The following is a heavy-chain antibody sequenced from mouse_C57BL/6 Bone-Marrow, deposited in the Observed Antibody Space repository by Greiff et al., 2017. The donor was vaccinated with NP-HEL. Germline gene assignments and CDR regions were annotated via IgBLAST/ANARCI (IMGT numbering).Heavy chain of an antibody. CDR2: IDPSDSYT. Sequence: QVQLKQPGAELVMPGASVKLSCTASGYTFTSYWMHWVKQRPGQGLEWIGEIDPSDSYTNYTQKFTGKSTLTVDKSSSTAYMQLSSLRSEDSAVYYCARWGYYYGSSPWGQATLVTVST. CDR1: GYTFTSYW. CDR3: ARWGYYYGSSP. J-gene: IGHJ3*01. D-gene: IGHD1-1*01. V-gene: IGHV1-69*01.